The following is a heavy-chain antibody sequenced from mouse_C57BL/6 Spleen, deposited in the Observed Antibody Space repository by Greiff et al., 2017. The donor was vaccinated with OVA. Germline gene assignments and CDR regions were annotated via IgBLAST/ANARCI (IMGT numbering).Heavy chain of an antibody. V-gene: IGHV3-6*01. CDR2: ISYDGSN. D-gene: IGHD2-4*01. Sequence: ESGPGLVKPSQSLSLTCSVPGYSITSGYYWNWIRQFPGNKLEWMGYISYDGSNNYNPSLKNRISITRDTSKNQFFLKLNSVTTEDTATYHCDYDLAYWGQGTLVTVSA. CDR1: GYSITSGYY. J-gene: IGHJ3*01. CDR3: DYDLAY.